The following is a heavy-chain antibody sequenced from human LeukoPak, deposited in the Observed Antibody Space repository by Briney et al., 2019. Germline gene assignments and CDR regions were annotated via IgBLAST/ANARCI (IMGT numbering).Heavy chain of an antibody. D-gene: IGHD2-2*01. CDR3: ARDCSSTSCYPH. CDR1: GGTFSSYA. J-gene: IGHJ4*02. Sequence: SVKVSYKASGGTFSSYAISWVRQAPGQGLEWMGGIIPIFGTANYAQKFQGRVTITTDESTSTAYMELSSLRSEDTAVYYCARDCSSTSCYPHWGQGTLVTVSS. CDR2: IIPIFGTA. V-gene: IGHV1-69*05.